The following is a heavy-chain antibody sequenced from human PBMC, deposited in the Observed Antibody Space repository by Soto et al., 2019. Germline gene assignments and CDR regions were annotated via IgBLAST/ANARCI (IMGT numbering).Heavy chain of an antibody. CDR3: VRYDT. J-gene: IGHJ5*02. V-gene: IGHV4-39*01. Sequence: QLQLQESGPGLVKPSETLSLTCTVSGGSIRSISFSWGWIRQPPGQALEWIAAIYNPGRTCYNPSLRSRVTISVDLSKIQFSRQMTSVHPADTGFAHCVRYDTWGQGTLVTVSS. CDR1: GGSIRSISFS. CDR2: IYNPGRT.